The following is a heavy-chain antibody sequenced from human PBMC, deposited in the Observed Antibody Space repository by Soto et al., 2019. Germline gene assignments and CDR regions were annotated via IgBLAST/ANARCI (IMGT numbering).Heavy chain of an antibody. V-gene: IGHV5-10-1*01. CDR2: IDPSDSYT. Sequence: GESLKISCKGSGYSFTSYWISWVRQMPGKGLEWMGRIDPSDSYTNYSPSFQGRVTISADKSISTAYLQWSSLKASDTAMYYCASWSNYYGSGSYYNPVTNYYYGMDVWGQGTTVTVSS. J-gene: IGHJ6*02. D-gene: IGHD3-10*01. CDR3: ASWSNYYGSGSYYNPVTNYYYGMDV. CDR1: GYSFTSYW.